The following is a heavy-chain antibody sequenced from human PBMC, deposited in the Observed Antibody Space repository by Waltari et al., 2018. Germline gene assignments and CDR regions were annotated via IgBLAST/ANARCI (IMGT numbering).Heavy chain of an antibody. J-gene: IGHJ4*02. CDR1: GLTSTRSA. CDR3: AAGGAVAELDY. Sequence: QMQLVQSGPEVKTPGTSATVPCKASGLTSTRSAMQWVRQARGQRLEWIGWIVVGSGNTNYAQKFQERVTITRDMSTSTAYMELSSLRSEDTAVYYCAAGGAVAELDYWGQGTLVTVSS. D-gene: IGHD6-19*01. CDR2: IVVGSGNT. V-gene: IGHV1-58*02.